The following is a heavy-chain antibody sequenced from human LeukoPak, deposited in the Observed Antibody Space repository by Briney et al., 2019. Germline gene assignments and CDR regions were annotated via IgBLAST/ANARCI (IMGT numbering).Heavy chain of an antibody. J-gene: IGHJ4*02. CDR3: ARYSSRYCSGGSCPRANFDY. CDR2: INHSGST. Sequence: SGTLSLTCTVSGDSIISNTFSWSWIRQPPGKGLEWIGEINHSGSTNYNPSLKSRVTISVDTSKNQFSLKLSSVTAADTAVYYCARYSSRYCSGGSCPRANFDYWGQGTLVTVSS. D-gene: IGHD2-15*01. V-gene: IGHV4-39*07. CDR1: GDSIISNTFS.